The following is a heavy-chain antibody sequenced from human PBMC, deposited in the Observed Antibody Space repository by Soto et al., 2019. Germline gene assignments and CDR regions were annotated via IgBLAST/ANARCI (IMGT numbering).Heavy chain of an antibody. J-gene: IGHJ3*01. V-gene: IGHV1-18*01. D-gene: IGHD6-13*01. CDR1: CYTFNKYG. CDR3: AGGRGVVVPAGTTDAFDV. CDR2: ISAYNDYT. Sequence: ASVKVSCNASCYTFNKYGFNWVRQSPVQGLEWMGRISAYNDYTNFAQKFQGRVTLTTDASTNTAYMELKILRSDDTAIYYCAGGRGVVVPAGTTDAFDVWGQGTMVTV.